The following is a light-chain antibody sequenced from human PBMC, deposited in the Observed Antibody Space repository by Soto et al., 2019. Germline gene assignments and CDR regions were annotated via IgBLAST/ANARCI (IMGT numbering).Light chain of an antibody. Sequence: QSALTQPASVSGSPGQSITISCTGTNSDIGGYNYVSWYQHHPGKAPKLMIYDVSNRPSGVSDRFSGSKSGNTASLTISGLQPEDEADYYCSSYTRSSTTAFGTGTKLPS. CDR3: SSYTRSSTTA. V-gene: IGLV2-14*03. CDR2: DVS. J-gene: IGLJ1*01. CDR1: NSDIGGYNY.